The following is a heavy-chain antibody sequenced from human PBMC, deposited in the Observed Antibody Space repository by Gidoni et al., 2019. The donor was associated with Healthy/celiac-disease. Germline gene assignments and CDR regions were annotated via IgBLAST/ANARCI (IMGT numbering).Heavy chain of an antibody. CDR3: AHMVWGICGNPYYYYGMDV. CDR2: IYWNDDK. CDR1: GSSLSPTGVV. D-gene: IGHD3-16*01. Sequence: IPLKESGPTLVQPTHTLPLTCTFSGSSLSPTGVVVGWIRQPSGKALDWLALIYWNDDKRYSPSLKSRHTSTKDTSKNQVVLTMTNMDPVDTATYYCAHMVWGICGNPYYYYGMDVWGQGTTVTVSS. J-gene: IGHJ6*02. V-gene: IGHV2-5*01.